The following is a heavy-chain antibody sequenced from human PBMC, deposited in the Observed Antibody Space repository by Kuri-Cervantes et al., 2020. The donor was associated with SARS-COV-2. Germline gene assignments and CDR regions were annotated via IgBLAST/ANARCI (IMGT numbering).Heavy chain of an antibody. D-gene: IGHD3-3*01. CDR1: GGPFNKHT. CDR2: IIPVSGTV. CDR3: AKGNYDYWTGFLHDGFDI. J-gene: IGHJ3*02. Sequence: SVKVSCKASGGPFNKHTISWVRQAPGQGLEWVGGIIPVSGTVHYAQKFKGRVTITADKSTSTAYMELSSLRSADTAIYFCAKGNYDYWTGFLHDGFDIWGQGTVVTVSS. V-gene: IGHV1-69*06.